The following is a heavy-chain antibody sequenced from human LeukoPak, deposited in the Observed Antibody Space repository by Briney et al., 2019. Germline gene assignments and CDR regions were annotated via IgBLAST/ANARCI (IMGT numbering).Heavy chain of an antibody. CDR2: IYHSGST. CDR3: ARERGGSYFDY. D-gene: IGHD3-16*01. V-gene: IGHV4-4*02. Sequence: SETLSLTCAVSGGSISSNNWWSWVRQPPGKGLEWIGYIYHSGSTYYNPSLKSRVTISVDRSKDQFSLKLSSVTAADTAVYYCARERGGSYFDYWGQGTLVTVSS. J-gene: IGHJ4*02. CDR1: GGSISSNNW.